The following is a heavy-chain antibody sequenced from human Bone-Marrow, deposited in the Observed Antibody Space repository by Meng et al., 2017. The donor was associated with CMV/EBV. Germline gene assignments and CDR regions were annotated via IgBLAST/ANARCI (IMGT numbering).Heavy chain of an antibody. CDR3: AKDLDGDYSYFDY. CDR1: GFTFSSYS. V-gene: IGHV3-21*01. CDR2: ISSSGTYI. J-gene: IGHJ4*02. D-gene: IGHD4-17*01. Sequence: GGSLRLSCAASGFTFSSYSMNWVRQAPGKGLEWVSSISSSGTYIYYADSVKGRFTISRDNAQNSLYLQMNSLRAEDTAVYYCAKDLDGDYSYFDYWGQGTLVTFAS.